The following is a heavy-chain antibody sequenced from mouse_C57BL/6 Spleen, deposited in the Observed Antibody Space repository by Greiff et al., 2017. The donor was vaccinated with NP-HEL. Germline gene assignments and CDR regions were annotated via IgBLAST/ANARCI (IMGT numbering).Heavy chain of an antibody. J-gene: IGHJ2*01. Sequence: EVKLVESGEGLVKPGGSLKLSCAASGFTFSSYAMSWVRQTPEKRLEWVAYISSGGDYIYYADTVKGRFTISRDNARNTLYLQMSSLKSEDTAMYYCTREVVYYDYDGYYFDYWGQGTTLTVSS. D-gene: IGHD2-4*01. V-gene: IGHV5-9-1*02. CDR3: TREVVYYDYDGYYFDY. CDR2: ISSGGDYI. CDR1: GFTFSSYA.